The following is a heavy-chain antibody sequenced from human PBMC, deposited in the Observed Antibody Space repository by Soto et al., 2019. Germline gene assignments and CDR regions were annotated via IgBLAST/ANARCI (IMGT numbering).Heavy chain of an antibody. V-gene: IGHV4-59*01. CDR2: ISYRGST. J-gene: IGHJ5*02. CDR1: AGSITTSY. D-gene: IGHD3-22*01. Sequence: SETLSLTCTVSAGSITTSYWIWIRQPLGKALEWIGYISYRGSTNYNPSLKSRLTISIDTSKSQISLKLTSMTTADTAVYYCASSGIVGREVNTWFDPWGQGTLVTVSS. CDR3: ASSGIVGREVNTWFDP.